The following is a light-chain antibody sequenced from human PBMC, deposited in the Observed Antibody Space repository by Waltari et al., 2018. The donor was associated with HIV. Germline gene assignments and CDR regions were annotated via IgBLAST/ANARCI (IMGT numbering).Light chain of an antibody. CDR2: GAS. J-gene: IGKJ2*01. V-gene: IGKV3-15*01. Sequence: EMVMTQSPATLSVSPGERATLSCRASQSVGSKLAWYQQKPGQAPRLLIYGASSRATGVSARFSGSGSGTEFTLTVSSLESEDFAVYYCHQYENWPYTFGQGTKLEIK. CDR3: HQYENWPYT. CDR1: QSVGSK.